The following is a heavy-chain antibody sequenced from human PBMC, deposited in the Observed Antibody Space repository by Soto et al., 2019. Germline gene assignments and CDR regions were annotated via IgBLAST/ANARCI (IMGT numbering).Heavy chain of an antibody. CDR2: IYSGGST. Sequence: LXLSCAASVFTVSINYMSWVRQAPGKGLEWVSVIYSGGSTYYADSVKGRFTISRDNSKNTLYLQMNSLRAEDTAVYYCARDRGPPRSYYGMDVWGQGTTVTVSS. CDR1: VFTVSINY. V-gene: IGHV3-53*01. J-gene: IGHJ6*02. CDR3: ARDRGPPRSYYGMDV. D-gene: IGHD1-26*01.